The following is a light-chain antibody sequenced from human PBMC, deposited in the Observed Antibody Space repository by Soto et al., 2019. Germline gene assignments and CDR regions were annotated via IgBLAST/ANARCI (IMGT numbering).Light chain of an antibody. Sequence: QSVLTQPPSASGAPGQSVTISCSGSTSNIGSHSVNWYRHLPGTAPKVVMFSNDERPSGVPDRISGSKSGTSASLTISGLQSEDEADYYCAAWDNSLTGHLVFGGGTK. V-gene: IGLV1-44*01. J-gene: IGLJ2*01. CDR2: SND. CDR3: AAWDNSLTGHLV. CDR1: TSNIGSHS.